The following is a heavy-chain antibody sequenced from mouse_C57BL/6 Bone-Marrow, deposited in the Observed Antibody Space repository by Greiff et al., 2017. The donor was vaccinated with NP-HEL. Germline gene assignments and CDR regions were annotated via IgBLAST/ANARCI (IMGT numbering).Heavy chain of an antibody. J-gene: IGHJ1*03. CDR1: GYTFTSYT. V-gene: IGHV1-4*01. D-gene: IGHD2-3*01. CDR3: ARSSGYFFWDFDV. Sequence: LVESGAELARPGASVKMSCKASGYTFTSYTMHWVKQRPGQGLEWIGYINPSSGYTKYNQKFKDKATLTADKSSSTAYMQLSSLTSEDSAVYYCARSSGYFFWDFDVWGTGTTVTVSS. CDR2: INPSSGYT.